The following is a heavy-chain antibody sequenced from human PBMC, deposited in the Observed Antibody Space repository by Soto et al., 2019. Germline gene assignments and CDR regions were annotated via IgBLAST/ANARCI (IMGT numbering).Heavy chain of an antibody. Sequence: SETLSLTCTVSGGSISSYYWSWIRQPPGKGLEWIGYIYYSGSTNYNPSLKSRVTISVDTSKNQFSLKLSSVTAADTAVYYCAISYSGYDYWGQGTLVTVSS. CDR1: GGSISSYY. D-gene: IGHD1-26*01. V-gene: IGHV4-59*01. J-gene: IGHJ4*02. CDR3: AISYSGYDY. CDR2: IYYSGST.